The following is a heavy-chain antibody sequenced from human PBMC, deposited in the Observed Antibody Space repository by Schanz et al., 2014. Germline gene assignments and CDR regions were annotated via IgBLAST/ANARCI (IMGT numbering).Heavy chain of an antibody. V-gene: IGHV4-39*01. Sequence: QLQLQESGPGLVKPSETLSLTCTVSGGSISSSSYYWGWIRQPPGKGLEWIGSIYYRGSTYYNPSLKCRFPIPVDPSRNHFSLKLRSVTAADTAVYYCARHSGYYYYYGMDVGGQGTTVTVSS. CDR3: ARHSGYYYYYGMDV. J-gene: IGHJ6*02. CDR2: IYYRGST. CDR1: GGSISSSSYY.